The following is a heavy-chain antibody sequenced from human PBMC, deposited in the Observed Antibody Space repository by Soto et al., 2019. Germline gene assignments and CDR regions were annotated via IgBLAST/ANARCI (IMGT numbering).Heavy chain of an antibody. CDR3: VSQRTTVPTQAYFDY. D-gene: IGHD4-17*01. CDR2: VYYRGRS. Sequence: SQTLSLTCTVSGGAVTNSSYYWGWIRQSPGKGLEWIGSVYYRGRSYSKSSVKSRVTISVDTSKNRFSLSLNSVTASDTAVYFCVSQRTTVPTQAYFDYWGPGARVTVSS. CDR1: GGAVTNSSYY. J-gene: IGHJ4*02. V-gene: IGHV4-39*01.